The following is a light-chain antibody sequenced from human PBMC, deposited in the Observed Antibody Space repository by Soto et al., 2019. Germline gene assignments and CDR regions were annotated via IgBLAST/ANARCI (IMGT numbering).Light chain of an antibody. J-gene: IGLJ3*02. CDR1: SSDVGGYNY. CDR2: DVS. Sequence: QSALTQPASVSGSPGQSITISCTGTSSDVGGYNYVSWYQQHPGKAPKLMIYDVSNRPSGVSNRFSGSKSGNTASLTISGRQGEDEADYYCSSYTSSSTSWVFGGGTKLTVL. V-gene: IGLV2-14*01. CDR3: SSYTSSSTSWV.